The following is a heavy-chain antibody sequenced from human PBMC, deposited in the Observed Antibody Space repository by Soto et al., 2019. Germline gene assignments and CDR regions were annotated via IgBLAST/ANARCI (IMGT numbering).Heavy chain of an antibody. Sequence: ASVKVSCKASGYTFTTYGITWVRQAPGQGPEWMGWISGYNGHTKYAQKFQGRVTMTTDTSTSTVYMDLRSLTSDDTAVYYCAKQFRGYKPPLDPWARGTRVTVPS. CDR2: ISGYNGHT. CDR3: AKQFRGYKPPLDP. D-gene: IGHD5-12*01. V-gene: IGHV1-18*01. CDR1: GYTFTTYG. J-gene: IGHJ5*02.